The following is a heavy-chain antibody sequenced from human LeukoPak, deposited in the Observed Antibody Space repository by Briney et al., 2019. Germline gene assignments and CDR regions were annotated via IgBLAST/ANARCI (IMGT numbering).Heavy chain of an antibody. CDR2: INSDGSST. V-gene: IGHV3-74*01. Sequence: GGSLRLSCAASGFTFSSYWMHWVRQAPGKGLVWVSRINSDGSSTSYADSVKGRFTISRDNAKNTLYLQMNSQRAEDTAVDYCARAGGSGKYGWFDPWGQGTPVTVSS. CDR3: ARAGGSGKYGWFDP. J-gene: IGHJ5*02. CDR1: GFTFSSYW. D-gene: IGHD3-10*01.